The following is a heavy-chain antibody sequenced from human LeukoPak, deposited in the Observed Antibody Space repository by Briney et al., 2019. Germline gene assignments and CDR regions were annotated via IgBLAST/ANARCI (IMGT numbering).Heavy chain of an antibody. J-gene: IGHJ4*02. CDR1: GFSFTNAW. D-gene: IGHD5-18*01. Sequence: GGSLRLSCAASGFSFTNAWMAWVHQAPGKGLEWVGRIRSKTDGGTTDYAAPVKGRFTISRDDSKQTLYLQMSSLKSGDTAVYYCTTDLGYSYDDFWGQGTLVTVSS. CDR3: TTDLGYSYDDF. CDR2: IRSKTDGGTT. V-gene: IGHV3-15*01.